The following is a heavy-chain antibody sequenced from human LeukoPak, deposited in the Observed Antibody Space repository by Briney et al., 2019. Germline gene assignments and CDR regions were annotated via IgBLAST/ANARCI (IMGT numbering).Heavy chain of an antibody. Sequence: ASVKVSCKASGYIFTTYGITWVRQAPGQGLEWMGWISAHDGSTDYAQKFQGRVTMTTDTATSTGYIELRRLKADDTAVYYCARDLGRGNYGDYGHWGQGTLVTVSS. CDR1: GYIFTTYG. V-gene: IGHV1-18*01. D-gene: IGHD4-17*01. CDR2: ISAHDGST. J-gene: IGHJ1*01. CDR3: ARDLGRGNYGDYGH.